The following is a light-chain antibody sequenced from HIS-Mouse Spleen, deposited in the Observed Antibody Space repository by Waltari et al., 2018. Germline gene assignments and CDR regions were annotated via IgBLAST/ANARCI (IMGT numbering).Light chain of an antibody. CDR1: ALPKKY. V-gene: IGLV3-10*01. Sequence: SYELTQPPSVSVSPGQTARLPCSGDALPKKYAHWYQQKSGQAPVLVLYEESKRPSGIPERFSGSSSGKMATLTISGAQVEDEADYYCYSTDSSGNHRVFGGGTKLTVL. J-gene: IGLJ2*01. CDR3: YSTDSSGNHRV. CDR2: EES.